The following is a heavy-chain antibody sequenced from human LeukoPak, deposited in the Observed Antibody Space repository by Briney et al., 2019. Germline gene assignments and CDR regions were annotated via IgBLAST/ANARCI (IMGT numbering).Heavy chain of an antibody. CDR3: ARDCSSSAFVI. J-gene: IGHJ3*02. V-gene: IGHV3-21*01. CDR2: IGSISRYI. CDR1: GFTFNIYT. Sequence: GGSLRLSCAASGFTFNIYTMTWVRQAPGKGLEWVSSIGSISRYIYYADSVKGRFTISRDNDKNSVYLQMNSLRAEDTAVYYCARDCSSSAFVIWGQGTMVTVS. D-gene: IGHD2-15*01.